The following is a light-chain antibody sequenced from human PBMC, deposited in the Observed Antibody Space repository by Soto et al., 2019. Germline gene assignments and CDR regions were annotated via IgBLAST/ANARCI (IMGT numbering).Light chain of an antibody. CDR1: QSVSNNY. Sequence: EIVLTQSPGTLSLSPGERATLSCRASQSVSNNYLAWYQQKPGQAPRLLIYGASNRATGIPDRFSGSGSETEFTLTISSLQSEDFAVYYCQQRFNWPSLTFGGGTKVDIK. CDR3: QQRFNWPSLT. CDR2: GAS. J-gene: IGKJ4*01. V-gene: IGKV3D-20*02.